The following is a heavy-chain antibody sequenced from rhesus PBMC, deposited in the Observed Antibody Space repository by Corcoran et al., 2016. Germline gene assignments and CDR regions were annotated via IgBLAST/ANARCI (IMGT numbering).Heavy chain of an antibody. D-gene: IGHD6-37*01. J-gene: IGHJ4*01. CDR3: ATRGGWTYFDY. Sequence: EVQLVQSGAEMKKPGASVKISCKASGYTFTDYYLHWVRLAPGKGLEWMRRIDPEDCETIHRQKCQDRVTINADTSTDTAYMELSSLRSEDTAVYYCATRGGWTYFDYWGQGVLVTVSS. V-gene: IGHV1-111*02. CDR1: GYTFTDYY. CDR2: IDPEDCET.